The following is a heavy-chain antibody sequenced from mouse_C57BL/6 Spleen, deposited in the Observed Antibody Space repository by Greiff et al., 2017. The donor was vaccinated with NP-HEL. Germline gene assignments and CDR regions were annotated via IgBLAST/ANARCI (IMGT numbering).Heavy chain of an antibody. J-gene: IGHJ3*01. CDR2: IDPSDSYT. CDR3: AKTSNYVAWFAY. Sequence: VQLQQSGAVLVRPGTSVKLSCKASGYTFTSYWMHWVKQRPGQGLEWIGVIDPSDSYTNYNQKFKGKATLTVDTSSSTAYMQLSSLTSEDSAVYYCAKTSNYVAWFAYWGQGTLVTVSA. V-gene: IGHV1-59*01. D-gene: IGHD2-5*01. CDR1: GYTFTSYW.